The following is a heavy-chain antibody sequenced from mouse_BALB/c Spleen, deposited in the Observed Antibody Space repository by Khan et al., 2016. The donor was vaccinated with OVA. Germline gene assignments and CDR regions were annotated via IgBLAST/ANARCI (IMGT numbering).Heavy chain of an antibody. D-gene: IGHD2-1*01. CDR1: GYTFTNYG. J-gene: IGHJ1*01. V-gene: IGHV9-3-1*01. Sequence: IQLVQSGPELKKPGGTDKISCKASGYTFTNYGMNWVKQAPGKGLKWMGWINTYTGEPTYADDFKGRFAFSLETSASTASLQINNLKNEDTATYFCARVGNYWYFDVWGAGTTVTVSS. CDR2: INTYTGEP. CDR3: ARVGNYWYFDV.